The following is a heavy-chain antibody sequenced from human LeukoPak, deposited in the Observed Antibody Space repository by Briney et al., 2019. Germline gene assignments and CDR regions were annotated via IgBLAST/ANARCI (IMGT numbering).Heavy chain of an antibody. D-gene: IGHD6-6*01. CDR3: ARDRPGGGGSSSWDPI. J-gene: IGHJ3*02. CDR1: GYTFTSYY. CDR2: INPSGGST. V-gene: IGHV1-46*01. Sequence: ASVKVSCKASGYTFTSYYMHWVRQAPGQGLEWMGIINPSGGSTSYAQKFQGRVTMTRDTSTSTVYMELSSLRSEDTAVYYCARDRPGGGGSSSWDPIWGQGTMVTVSS.